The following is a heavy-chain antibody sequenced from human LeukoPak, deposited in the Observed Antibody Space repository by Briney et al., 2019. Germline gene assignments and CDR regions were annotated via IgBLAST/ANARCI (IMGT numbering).Heavy chain of an antibody. CDR3: ARFRSDYDSSGYPVDY. CDR1: GFTFSSYA. V-gene: IGHV3-21*01. D-gene: IGHD3-22*01. J-gene: IGHJ4*02. Sequence: PGGSLRLSCAASGFTFSSYAMSWVRQAPGKGLEWVSSISSSSSYIYYADSVKGRFTISRDNAKNSLYLQMNSLRAEDTAVYYCARFRSDYDSSGYPVDYWGQGTLVTVSS. CDR2: ISSSSSYI.